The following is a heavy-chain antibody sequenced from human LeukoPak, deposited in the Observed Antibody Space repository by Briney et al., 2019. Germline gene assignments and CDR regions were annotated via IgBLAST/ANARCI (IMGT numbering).Heavy chain of an antibody. CDR1: SGSITNYY. CDR2: IYYSGNT. V-gene: IGHV4-59*12. J-gene: IGHJ4*02. D-gene: IGHD3-22*01. Sequence: SETLSLTCTVSSGSITNYYWSWIRQPPGKGLEWIGCIYYSGNTNYNPSLKSRVTISVDTSKNQFSLKLSSVTAADTAVYYCARVEYRGSRGYSVYCFDYWGQGSLVTVSS. CDR3: ARVEYRGSRGYSVYCFDY.